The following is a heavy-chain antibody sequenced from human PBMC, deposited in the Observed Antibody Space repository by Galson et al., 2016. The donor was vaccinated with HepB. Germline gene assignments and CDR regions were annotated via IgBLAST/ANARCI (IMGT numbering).Heavy chain of an antibody. CDR1: GFTFRDYG. CDR3: AQGSTAPAV. J-gene: IGHJ6*04. Sequence: SLRLSCAASGFTFRDYGMTWVRQAPGKGLEVVSSISRSGDSTDYADSVKGRLTISRDNSKNTLSLQMNSLTAADTAIYYCAQGSTAPAVWGKGTTVTVSS. CDR2: ISRSGDST. V-gene: IGHV3-23*01. D-gene: IGHD2-2*01.